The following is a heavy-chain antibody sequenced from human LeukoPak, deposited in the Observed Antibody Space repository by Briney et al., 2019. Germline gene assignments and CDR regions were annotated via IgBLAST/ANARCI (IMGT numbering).Heavy chain of an antibody. CDR2: IYYSGST. CDR1: GGSISSYY. D-gene: IGHD2-15*01. V-gene: IGHV4-59*01. CDR3: ARDYCSGGSCYWDY. J-gene: IGHJ4*02. Sequence: PSETLSLTCTVSGGSISSYYWSWIRQPPGKGLEWIGYIYYSGSTNYNPSLKSRVTISVDTSKNQFSLKLSSVTAADTAVSYCARDYCSGGSCYWDYWGQGTLATVSS.